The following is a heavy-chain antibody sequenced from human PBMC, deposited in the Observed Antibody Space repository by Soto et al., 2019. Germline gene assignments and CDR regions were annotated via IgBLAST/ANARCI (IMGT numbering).Heavy chain of an antibody. CDR3: TLDALQLANYGMDV. Sequence: QVQLVESGGNVVQPGRSLRLSCAASGFSFSYHGMHWVRQAPGKGLEWVAHLWAGGNIAYYAYSVKGRLTISSDTSKNALYLQMTSLGVEDTAVYYCTLDALQLANYGMDVWGPGNTVTVSS. D-gene: IGHD6-13*01. CDR2: LWAGGNIA. V-gene: IGHV3-33*01. CDR1: GFSFSYHG. J-gene: IGHJ6*02.